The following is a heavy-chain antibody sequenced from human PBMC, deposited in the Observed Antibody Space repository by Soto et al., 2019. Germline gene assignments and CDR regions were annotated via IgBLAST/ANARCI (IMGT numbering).Heavy chain of an antibody. CDR2: ISYDGDHK. V-gene: IGHV3-30-3*01. CDR1: GFSFSTYA. CDR3: ARDPAPKDNYILPVYFPFDY. D-gene: IGHD3-9*01. J-gene: IGHJ4*02. Sequence: QVQLVESGGGVVQPGRSLRLSCAASGFSFSTYAMHWVRQTPGKGLEWVAVISYDGDHKYYTDSVKGRFTISRDNSKNTLYLKRTSLRSENTVIYYCARDPAPKDNYILPVYFPFDYWGRGPLFPVPP.